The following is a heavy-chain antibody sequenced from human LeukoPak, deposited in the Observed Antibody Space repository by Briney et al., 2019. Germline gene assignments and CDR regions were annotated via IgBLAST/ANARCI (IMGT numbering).Heavy chain of an antibody. CDR3: AREGAYYGRNFDY. J-gene: IGHJ4*02. CDR1: GFSFGNYS. D-gene: IGHD3-22*01. CDR2: ISSSSSTI. Sequence: GGSLRLSCAASGFSFGNYSMNWVRQAPGKGLEWVSYISSSSSTIYYADSVKGRFTISRDNAKNSLYLQMNSLRDEDTAVFYCAREGAYYGRNFDYWGQGTLVTVSS. V-gene: IGHV3-48*02.